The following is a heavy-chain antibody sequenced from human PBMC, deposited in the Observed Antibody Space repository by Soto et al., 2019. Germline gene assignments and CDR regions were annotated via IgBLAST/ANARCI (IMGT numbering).Heavy chain of an antibody. D-gene: IGHD2-21*02. CDR1: GFTFSSYA. CDR3: ARPTCGGDCYAFDI. CDR2: ISYDGSNK. V-gene: IGHV3-30-3*01. J-gene: IGHJ3*02. Sequence: QVQLVESGGGVVQPGRSLRLSCAASGFTFSSYAMHWVRQAPGKGLEWVAVISYDGSNKYYADSVKGRFTISRDNSKNTPYLQMNSLRAEDTAVYYCARPTCGGDCYAFDIWGQGTMVTVSS.